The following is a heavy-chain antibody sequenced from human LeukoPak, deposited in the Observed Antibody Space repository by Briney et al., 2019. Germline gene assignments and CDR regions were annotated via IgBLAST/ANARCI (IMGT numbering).Heavy chain of an antibody. Sequence: GGSLRLSCAASGFTFNNYWMHWVRQAPGKGLVWVSRISSDGSDTTYADSVKGRFTISRDNAKKMLYLQMNGLRVDDTAVYYCTRAPYHGDYVSWAWGQGTLVTVSS. D-gene: IGHD4-17*01. CDR3: TRAPYHGDYVSWA. V-gene: IGHV3-74*01. CDR1: GFTFNNYW. CDR2: ISSDGSDT. J-gene: IGHJ4*02.